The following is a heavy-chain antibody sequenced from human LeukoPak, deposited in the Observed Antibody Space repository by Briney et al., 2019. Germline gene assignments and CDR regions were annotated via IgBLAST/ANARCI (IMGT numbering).Heavy chain of an antibody. V-gene: IGHV4-30-4*01. CDR3: ARAPLITMVRGRPYNEYYFDY. CDR2: IYYSGST. CDR1: GGSISSGDYY. J-gene: IGHJ4*02. Sequence: SQTLSLTCTVSGGSISSGDYYWSWIRQPPGKGLEWIGYIYYSGSTYYDPSLKSRVTISVDTSKNQFSLKLSSVTAADTAVYYCARAPLITMVRGRPYNEYYFDYWGQGTLVTVSS. D-gene: IGHD3-10*01.